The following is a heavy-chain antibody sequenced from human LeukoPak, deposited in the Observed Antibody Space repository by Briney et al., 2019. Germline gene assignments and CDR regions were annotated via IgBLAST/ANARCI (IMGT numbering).Heavy chain of an antibody. CDR1: GYTFTSYA. Sequence: ASVKVSCKASGYTFTSYAMNWVRQAPGQGLEWMGWINTNTGNPTYAQGFTGRFVFSLDTSVSTAYLQISSLKAEDTAVYYCARGRSRRYKDVLRDRFDYWGQGTLVTVSS. CDR2: INTNTGNP. V-gene: IGHV7-4-1*02. D-gene: IGHD1-1*01. CDR3: ARGRSRRYKDVLRDRFDY. J-gene: IGHJ4*02.